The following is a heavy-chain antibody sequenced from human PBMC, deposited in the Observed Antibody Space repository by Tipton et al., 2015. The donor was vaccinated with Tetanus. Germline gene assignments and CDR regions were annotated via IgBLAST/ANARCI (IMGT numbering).Heavy chain of an antibody. V-gene: IGHV4-31*03. CDR2: IYFSGST. CDR1: GASISSGGYY. CDR3: ARDQARGARGWNYFDC. D-gene: IGHD1-26*01. Sequence: TLSLTCTVSGASISSGGYYWTWIRQRPGKGLEWIGDIYFSGSTYYNPSLKSRVTILVDTSKNQFSLKLKSVTAADTAVYYCARDQARGARGWNYFDCWGQGTQVTVSS. J-gene: IGHJ4*02.